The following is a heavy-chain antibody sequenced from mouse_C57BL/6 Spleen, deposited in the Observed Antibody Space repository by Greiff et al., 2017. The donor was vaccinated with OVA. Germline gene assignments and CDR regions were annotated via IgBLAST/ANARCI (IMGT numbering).Heavy chain of an antibody. CDR1: GYTFTSYW. V-gene: IGHV1-55*01. CDR2: IYPGSGST. Sequence: QVQLKQSGAELVKPGASVKMSCKASGYTFTSYWITWVKQRPGQGLEWIGDIYPGSGSTNYNEKFKSKATLTVDTSSSTAYMQLSSLTSEDSAVYYCARNWDHYFDYWGQGTTLTVSS. D-gene: IGHD4-1*01. CDR3: ARNWDHYFDY. J-gene: IGHJ2*01.